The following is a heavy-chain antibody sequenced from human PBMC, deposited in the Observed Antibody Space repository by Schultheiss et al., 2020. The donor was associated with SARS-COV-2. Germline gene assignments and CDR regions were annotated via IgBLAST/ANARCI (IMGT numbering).Heavy chain of an antibody. CDR3: ARDLPAAGTYYGMDV. V-gene: IGHV3-30*03. CDR1: GFTFSSYG. J-gene: IGHJ6*02. D-gene: IGHD6-13*01. Sequence: GGSLRLSCAASGFTFSSYGMHWVRQAPGKGLEWVAVISYDGSNKYYADSVKGRFTISRDNSKNTLYLQMNSLRAEDTAVYYCARDLPAAGTYYGMDVWGQGTTVTVSS. CDR2: ISYDGSNK.